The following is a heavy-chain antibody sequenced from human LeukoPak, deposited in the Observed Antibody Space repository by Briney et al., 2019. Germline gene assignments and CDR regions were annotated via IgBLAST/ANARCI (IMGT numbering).Heavy chain of an antibody. D-gene: IGHD3-22*01. CDR2: ISSSGSII. CDR1: GFTFSDYY. Sequence: GGSLRLSCAASGFTFSDYYMSWIRQAPGKGLEWVSYISSSGSIIYYADSVMGRCTIFRDNAKSSLYLQMNSLIAEDTAVCFCAGRHYYDSSGYFEWGQGTLVTVSS. CDR3: AGRHYYDSSGYFE. V-gene: IGHV3-11*04. J-gene: IGHJ4*02.